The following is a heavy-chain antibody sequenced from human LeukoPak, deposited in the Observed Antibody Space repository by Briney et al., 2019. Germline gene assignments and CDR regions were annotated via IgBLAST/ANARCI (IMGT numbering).Heavy chain of an antibody. CDR2: IRSKTDGGTT. Sequence: EGSLRLSCAASGFTFSDAWMTWVRQAPGKGLEWVGRIRSKTDGGTTEYAAPVEGRFTISRDDSKITLYLQMSSLKTEDTAVYYCAKHNYGVVSIQHWGQGTLVTVSS. V-gene: IGHV3-15*01. J-gene: IGHJ1*01. CDR1: GFTFSDAW. D-gene: IGHD3-3*01. CDR3: AKHNYGVVSIQH.